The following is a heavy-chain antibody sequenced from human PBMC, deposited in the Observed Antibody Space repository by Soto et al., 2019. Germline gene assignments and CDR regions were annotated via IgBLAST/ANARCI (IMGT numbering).Heavy chain of an antibody. CDR2: IWYDGSNK. D-gene: IGHD3-10*01. J-gene: IGHJ5*02. CDR1: GFTFSSYG. CDR3: ARDRITMVRGVNNWFDP. Sequence: GGSLRLSCAASGFTFSSYGMHWVRQAPGKGLEWVAVIWYDGSNKYYADSVKGRFTISRDNSKNTLYLQMNSLRAEDTAVYYCARDRITMVRGVNNWFDPWGQGTLVTVSS. V-gene: IGHV3-33*01.